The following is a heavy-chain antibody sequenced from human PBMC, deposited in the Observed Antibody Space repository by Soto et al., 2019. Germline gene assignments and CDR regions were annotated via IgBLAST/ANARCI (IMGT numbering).Heavy chain of an antibody. CDR3: TTTRPGTNVFDN. CDR2: IRSKTDGGTT. V-gene: IGHV3-15*01. CDR1: GITFSNAW. Sequence: GSLILSCAASGITFSNAWMNWVRQAPGKGLEYIGRIRSKTDGGTTEYAAPVEGRFTISRDDSKNTLYLQMGGLKTEDTAVYYCTTTRPGTNVFDNWGQGTLVTVSS. D-gene: IGHD6-13*01. J-gene: IGHJ3*02.